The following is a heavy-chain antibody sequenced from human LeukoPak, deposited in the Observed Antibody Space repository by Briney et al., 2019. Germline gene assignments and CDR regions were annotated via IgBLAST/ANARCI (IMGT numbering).Heavy chain of an antibody. J-gene: IGHJ3*01. V-gene: IGHV3-30*19. CDR2: SSSDGSNK. Sequence: GGSLRLSCAASGFTFSSYGMHWVRQAPGKGLEWVAVSSSDGSNKYDADSVKGRFTISRDNSKNTLYLQMNSLRDEDTAVYYCARDDLTGSYGFDVWGQGTMVTVSS. CDR1: GFTFSSYG. CDR3: ARDDLTGSYGFDV. D-gene: IGHD1-20*01.